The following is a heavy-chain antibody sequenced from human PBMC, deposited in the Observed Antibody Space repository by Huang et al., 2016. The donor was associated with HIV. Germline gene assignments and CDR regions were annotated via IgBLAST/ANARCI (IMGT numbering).Heavy chain of an antibody. Sequence: QVQLQLWGAGLLKPSETLSLTCAVYGGSFSGFYWSWIRQAPGKGLEGRGEINHAGKPNVNQSLRSRVTISVNTSKKQFSLQVKSVTVADTAIYYCARRGYYYDGSGFPGFDPWGRGALATVSA. CDR2: INHAGKP. J-gene: IGHJ5*02. D-gene: IGHD3-22*01. CDR1: GGSFSGFY. V-gene: IGHV4-34*02. CDR3: ARRGYYYDGSGFPGFDP.